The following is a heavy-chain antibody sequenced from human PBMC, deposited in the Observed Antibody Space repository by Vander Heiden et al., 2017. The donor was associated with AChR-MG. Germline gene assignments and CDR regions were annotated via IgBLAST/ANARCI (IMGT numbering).Heavy chain of an antibody. D-gene: IGHD2-15*01. J-gene: IGHJ4*02. CDR1: GFTFSSYA. Sequence: EVQLLESGGGLVQPGGSLRLSCAASGFTFSSYAMSWVRQAPGKGLEWVSAISGSGGSTYYADSVKGRFTISRDNSKNTLYLQMNSLRAEDTAVYYCAKASEVVVAATPGALISRDFDYWGQGTLVTVSS. V-gene: IGHV3-23*01. CDR2: ISGSGGST. CDR3: AKASEVVVAATPGALISRDFDY.